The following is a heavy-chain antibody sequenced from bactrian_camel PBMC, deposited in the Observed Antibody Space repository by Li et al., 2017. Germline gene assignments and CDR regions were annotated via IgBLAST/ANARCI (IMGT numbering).Heavy chain of an antibody. J-gene: IGHJ4*01. CDR1: GYSVSKGY. CDR2: IDTTGSP. V-gene: IGHV3S53*01. Sequence: HVQLVESGGGSVQAGGSLTLSCEASGYSVSKGYMAWFRQAPGKEREGVAAIDTTGSPTYTYSVKGRFTISKDQVNDTVYLQMNNPKPEDTAMYSCKTLPECSYCLTGICYRGEYWGRGTQVTVS. D-gene: IGHD1*01. CDR3: KTLPECSYCLTGICYRGEY.